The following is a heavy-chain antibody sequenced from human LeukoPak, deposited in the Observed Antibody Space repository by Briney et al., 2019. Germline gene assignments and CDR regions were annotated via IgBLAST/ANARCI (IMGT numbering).Heavy chain of an antibody. J-gene: IGHJ5*02. Sequence: GGSLSLSCAASGFTFSSYSMNWVRQAPGKGLEWVSSLSSSSSYIYYADSVKGRFTISRDNAKNSLYLQMNSLRAEDTAVYYCARGFGVDMRRLDPWGQGTLVTVSS. D-gene: IGHD3-3*01. V-gene: IGHV3-21*01. CDR2: LSSSSSYI. CDR1: GFTFSSYS. CDR3: ARGFGVDMRRLDP.